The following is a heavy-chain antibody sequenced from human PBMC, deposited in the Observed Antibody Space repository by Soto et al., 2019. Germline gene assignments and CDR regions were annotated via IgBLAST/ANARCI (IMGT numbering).Heavy chain of an antibody. CDR3: AKGSSSSYYYYYGMDV. J-gene: IGHJ6*02. CDR2: ISWNSGSI. CDR1: GFTFDDYA. D-gene: IGHD6-6*01. V-gene: IGHV3-9*01. Sequence: EVQLVESGGGLVQPGRSLRLSCAASGFTFDDYAMHWVRQAPGKGLEWVSGISWNSGSIGYADSVKGRFTISRDNAKNSLYLQMNSLRAEDTALYYCAKGSSSSYYYYYGMDVWGQGTTVTVSS.